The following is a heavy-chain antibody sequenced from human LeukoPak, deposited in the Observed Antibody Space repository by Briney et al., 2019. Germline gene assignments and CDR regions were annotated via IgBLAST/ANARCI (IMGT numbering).Heavy chain of an antibody. D-gene: IGHD3-10*01. J-gene: IGHJ5*02. V-gene: IGHV1-46*01. CDR1: GYTFTSYS. CDR2: INPSGGST. Sequence: ASVKVSCKAPGYTFTSYSMHWVRQAPGQGLEWMGIINPSGGSTSYAQKFQGRVTMTRETSASTVYMELSSLRSEDTAVYYCARVGVRGIGQNWFDPWGQGTLVTVSS. CDR3: ARVGVRGIGQNWFDP.